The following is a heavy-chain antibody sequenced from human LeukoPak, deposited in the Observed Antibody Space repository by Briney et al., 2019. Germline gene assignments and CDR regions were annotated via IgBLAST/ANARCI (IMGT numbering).Heavy chain of an antibody. J-gene: IGHJ4*02. D-gene: IGHD3-10*01. Sequence: GASVKVSCKASGYTFTGYYILWVRQAPGQGLEWMGWINPNSGGTNYAQKFQGRVTMTRDTSISTAYMELSSLRSDDTAVYYCARDLGDTYGSVGDFDYWGQGTLVTVSS. CDR2: INPNSGGT. CDR3: ARDLGDTYGSVGDFDY. CDR1: GYTFTGYY. V-gene: IGHV1-2*02.